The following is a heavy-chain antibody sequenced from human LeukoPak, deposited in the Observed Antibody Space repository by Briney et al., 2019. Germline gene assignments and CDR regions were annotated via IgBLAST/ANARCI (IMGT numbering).Heavy chain of an antibody. V-gene: IGHV1-69*13. CDR2: IIPIFGTA. J-gene: IGHJ4*02. D-gene: IGHD2-15*01. CDR3: ARERGALYCSGGSCYSTVTTSDFDY. Sequence: ASVKVSCKASGGTFSSYAISWVRQAPGQGLEWMGGIIPIFGTANYAQKFQGRVTITADESTSTAYMELSSLRSEDTAVYYCARERGALYCSGGSCYSTVTTSDFDYWGRGTLVTVSS. CDR1: GGTFSSYA.